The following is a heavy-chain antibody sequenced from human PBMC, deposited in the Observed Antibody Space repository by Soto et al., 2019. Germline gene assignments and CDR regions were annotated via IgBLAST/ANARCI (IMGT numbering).Heavy chain of an antibody. CDR1: GGSISSSSYY. J-gene: IGHJ4*02. CDR3: ARQSHIVVVPAKQLFDY. CDR2: IYYSGST. D-gene: IGHD2-2*01. Sequence: SETLSLTCTVSGGSISSSSYYWGWIRQPPGKGLEWIGSIYYSGSTYYNPSLKSRVTISVDTSKNQFSLKLSSVTAADTAVYYCARQSHIVVVPAKQLFDYWGQGTLVTVSS. V-gene: IGHV4-39*01.